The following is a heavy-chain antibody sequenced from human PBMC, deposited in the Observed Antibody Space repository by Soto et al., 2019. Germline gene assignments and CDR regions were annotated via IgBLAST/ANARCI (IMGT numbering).Heavy chain of an antibody. J-gene: IGHJ5*02. CDR3: AKSGGYDTAMAQYNWFDP. CDR1: GFTFSSYA. Sequence: GGSLRLSCAASGFTFSSYAMSWVRQAPGKGLEWVSAISGSGGSTYYADSVKGRFTISRDNSKNTLYLQMNSLRAEDTAVYYCAKSGGYDTAMAQYNWFDPWGQGTLVTVSS. CDR2: ISGSGGST. V-gene: IGHV3-23*01. D-gene: IGHD5-18*01.